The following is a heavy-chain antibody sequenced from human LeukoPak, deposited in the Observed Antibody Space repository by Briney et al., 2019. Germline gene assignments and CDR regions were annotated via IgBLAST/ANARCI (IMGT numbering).Heavy chain of an antibody. Sequence: PSETLSLTCSVSGVPINSRDYYWTWIRQPPGKGLEWIGSIYYSGNTYYNPSLQSRATISVHTSRDYFSLTLSSVTAADTALYFCSRGAMTAKPADFWGQGTLVTVSS. CDR3: SRGAMTAKPADF. J-gene: IGHJ4*02. CDR2: IYYSGNT. V-gene: IGHV4-39*01. D-gene: IGHD2-2*01. CDR1: GVPINSRDYY.